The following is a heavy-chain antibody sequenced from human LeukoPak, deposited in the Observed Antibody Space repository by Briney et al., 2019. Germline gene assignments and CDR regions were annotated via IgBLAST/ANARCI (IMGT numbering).Heavy chain of an antibody. D-gene: IGHD1-26*01. J-gene: IGHJ4*02. V-gene: IGHV3-23*01. CDR2: IHARGDST. Sequence: GGSLRLSCAASGFTFINYAMSWVRQAPGKGLEWVSAIHARGDSTFYADSVKGRFTISRDNSKNTLYLQVNSLRAEDTAVYYCAKGGKWDVTPFDYWGQGTLVTVSS. CDR3: AKGGKWDVTPFDY. CDR1: GFTFINYA.